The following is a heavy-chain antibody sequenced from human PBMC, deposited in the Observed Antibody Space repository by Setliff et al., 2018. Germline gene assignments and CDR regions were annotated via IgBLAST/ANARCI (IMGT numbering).Heavy chain of an antibody. CDR1: GGSFSNYY. D-gene: IGHD3-22*01. V-gene: IGHV4-34*01. J-gene: IGHJ4*02. CDR3: RVWVSMIEVDS. Sequence: PSETLSLTCTVYGGSFSNYYWGWIRQSPGKGLEWIGEINDSGTTNYSPSLKSRVTISLDASTNQFSLKLTSVTAADTAVYYCRVWVSMIEVDSWAQGTLVTVPQ. CDR2: INDSGTT.